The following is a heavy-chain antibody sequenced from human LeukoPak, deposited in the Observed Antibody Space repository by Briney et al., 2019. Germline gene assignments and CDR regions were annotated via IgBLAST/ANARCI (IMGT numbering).Heavy chain of an antibody. Sequence: SETLSLTCTVSGGSISSYYWSWIRQPPGKGLEWIGYIYYSGSTNYNPSLKSRVTISVDTSKNQFSLKLSSVTAADTAVYYCCGSGWFAGPFGYWGQGALVTVSS. D-gene: IGHD6-19*01. V-gene: IGHV4-59*01. J-gene: IGHJ4*02. CDR3: CGSGWFAGPFGY. CDR2: IYYSGST. CDR1: GGSISSYY.